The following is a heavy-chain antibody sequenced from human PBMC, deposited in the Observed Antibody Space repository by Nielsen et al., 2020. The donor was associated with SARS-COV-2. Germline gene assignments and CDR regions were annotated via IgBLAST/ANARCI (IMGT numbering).Heavy chain of an antibody. Sequence: SETLSLTCAVYGGSFSGYYWSWIRQPPGKGLEWIEEINHSGSTNYNPSLKSRVTISVDTSKNQFSLKLSSVTAADTAVYYCARGLGPSDYWGQGTLVTVSS. D-gene: IGHD7-27*01. J-gene: IGHJ4*02. CDR3: ARGLGPSDY. CDR2: INHSGST. V-gene: IGHV4-34*01. CDR1: GGSFSGYY.